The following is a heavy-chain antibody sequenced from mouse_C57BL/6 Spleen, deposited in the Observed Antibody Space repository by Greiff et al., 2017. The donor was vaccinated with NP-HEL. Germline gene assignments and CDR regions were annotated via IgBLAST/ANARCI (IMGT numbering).Heavy chain of an antibody. CDR3: ARSVYDYDWNFDV. CDR1: GYTFTSYW. Sequence: VQLQQPGAELVRPGSSVKLSCKASGYTFTSYWMHWVKQRPIQGLEWIGNIDPSDSETHYNQKFKDKATLTVDKSSSTAYMQLSSLTSEDSAVYYCARSVYDYDWNFDVWGTGTTVTVSS. D-gene: IGHD2-4*01. J-gene: IGHJ1*03. V-gene: IGHV1-52*01. CDR2: IDPSDSET.